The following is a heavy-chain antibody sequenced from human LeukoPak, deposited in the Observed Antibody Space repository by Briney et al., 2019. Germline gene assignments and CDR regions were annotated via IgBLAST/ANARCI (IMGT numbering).Heavy chain of an antibody. CDR1: GYSFTNYW. V-gene: IGHV5-51*01. J-gene: IGHJ5*02. CDR3: ARHKLYCGGDCYSSRWFDP. D-gene: IGHD2-21*02. CDR2: IYLGDSDT. Sequence: GESLKISCKGSGYSFTNYWIGWVRQMPGKGLEWMGIIYLGDSDTRYSPSFQGQVTISADKSISTAYLQWSSLKASDTAMYYCARHKLYCGGDCYSSRWFDPWGQGTLVTVSS.